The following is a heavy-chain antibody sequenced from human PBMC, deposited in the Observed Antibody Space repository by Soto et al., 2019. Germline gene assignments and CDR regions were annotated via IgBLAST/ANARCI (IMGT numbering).Heavy chain of an antibody. CDR1: GFTFRDYA. Sequence: GGSLILSCTASGFTFRDYAMSWVRQAPGKGLEWVSTFSSGGGGTYYADSVKGRFTISRDNSKNTLSLQMNSLRAEDTAVYYCTKANRYCSGANCFTFDYWGLGTLVTVSS. D-gene: IGHD2-15*01. J-gene: IGHJ4*02. CDR3: TKANRYCSGANCFTFDY. CDR2: FSSGGGGT. V-gene: IGHV3-23*01.